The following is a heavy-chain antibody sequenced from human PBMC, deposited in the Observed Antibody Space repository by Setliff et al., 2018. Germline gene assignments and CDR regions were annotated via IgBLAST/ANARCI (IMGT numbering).Heavy chain of an antibody. CDR2: VYYSGTA. CDR3: ARGRLSFGSYGSGNQWKYYYYMDV. D-gene: IGHD3-10*01. CDR1: GGSISEPNY. J-gene: IGHJ6*03. Sequence: SETLSLTCTVSGGSISEPNYWSWIRQTAGKGREWIGSVYYSGTAYYNPSLKSRVTLSLATSKNQFSLNLTSVTAADTAIYYCARGRLSFGSYGSGNQWKYYYYMDVWGKGTTVTVSS. V-gene: IGHV4-38-2*02.